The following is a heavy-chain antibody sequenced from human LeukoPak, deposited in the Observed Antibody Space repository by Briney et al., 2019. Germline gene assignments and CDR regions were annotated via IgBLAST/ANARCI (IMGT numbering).Heavy chain of an antibody. D-gene: IGHD3-3*01. V-gene: IGHV3-33*01. CDR2: IWYDGSNK. Sequence: PTGGSLRLSCAASGFSFRTYGMHWVRQAPGKGLEWVAVIWYDGSNKYYAESVKGRFTVSRDNSNNTLDLDMSSLRVEDTAVYYRARGGLGYYDLNWFDPWGQGTLVVVSS. J-gene: IGHJ5*02. CDR1: GFSFRTYG. CDR3: ARGGLGYYDLNWFDP.